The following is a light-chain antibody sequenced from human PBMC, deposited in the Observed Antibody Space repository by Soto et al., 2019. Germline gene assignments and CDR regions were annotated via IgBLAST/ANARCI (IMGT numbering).Light chain of an antibody. CDR1: QDISIL. V-gene: IGKV1D-12*01. CDR2: GAS. CDR3: RQADSFPLT. J-gene: IGKJ4*01. Sequence: DIQMTQSPSSVSASIGDTVTITCRASQDISILLAWYQQKPGRAPKLLIYGASTLESWVPSRFSGRGSGTDFTLTISSLQPEDFATYFCRQADSFPLTFGGGTKVEIK.